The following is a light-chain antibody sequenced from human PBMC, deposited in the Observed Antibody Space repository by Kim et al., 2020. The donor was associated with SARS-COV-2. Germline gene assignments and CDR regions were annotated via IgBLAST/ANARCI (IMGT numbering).Light chain of an antibody. J-gene: IGKJ1*01. CDR1: QTLSGR. CDR3: QHRKT. V-gene: IGKV1-5*01. Sequence: SALSASDGDRVTITCRASQTLSGRLAWYQQKPGKAPKLLIFDASTLESGVPSRFRGSGSGTDFILTISSLQPDDSATYYCQHRKTFGQGTKVDIK. CDR2: DAS.